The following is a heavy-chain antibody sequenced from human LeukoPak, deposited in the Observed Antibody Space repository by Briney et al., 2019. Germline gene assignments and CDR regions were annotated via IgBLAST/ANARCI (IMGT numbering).Heavy chain of an antibody. CDR1: GFSFSSYG. CDR2: ISGSGSST. J-gene: IGHJ4*02. CDR3: AREGDASGYSYSRY. V-gene: IGHV3-23*01. Sequence: PGGSLSLSCAASGFSFSSYGMSWVGQAPGKGLEWVSAISGSGSSTFYADSMKGRFTISRDNSKNTLYLQMDSLSAEDTAVFYCAREGDASGYSYSRYWGQGTLVTVSS. D-gene: IGHD3-22*01.